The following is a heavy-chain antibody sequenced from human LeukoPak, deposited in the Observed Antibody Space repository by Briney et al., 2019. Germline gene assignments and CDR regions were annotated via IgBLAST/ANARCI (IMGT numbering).Heavy chain of an antibody. V-gene: IGHV4-39*01. Sequence: SETRSLTCTVSGVSVISPVYYWGWIRQAPGKGLEWIGTIYYSGRTYYNPSLKSRVTISVDASKNHFSLRLSSVTAADTAVYYCARHDLPLTFDYWLQGCMATDSS. J-gene: IGHJ4*02. D-gene: IGHD3/OR15-3a*01. CDR3: ARHDLPLTFDY. CDR1: GVSVISPVYY. CDR2: IYYSGRT.